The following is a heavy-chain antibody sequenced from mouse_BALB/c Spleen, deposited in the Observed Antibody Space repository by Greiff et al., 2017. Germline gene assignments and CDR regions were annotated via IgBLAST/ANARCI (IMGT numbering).Heavy chain of an antibody. V-gene: IGHV4-2*02. Sequence: EVQLQEPGGGLVQPGGSLNLSCAASGFDFSRYWMSWARQAPGKGQEWIGEINPGSSTINYTPSLKDKFIISRDNAKNTLYLQMSKVRSEDTALYYCARHYYGYWCFDVWGAGTTVTVSS. CDR1: GFDFSRYW. D-gene: IGHD1-2*01. J-gene: IGHJ1*01. CDR2: INPGSSTI. CDR3: ARHYYGYWCFDV.